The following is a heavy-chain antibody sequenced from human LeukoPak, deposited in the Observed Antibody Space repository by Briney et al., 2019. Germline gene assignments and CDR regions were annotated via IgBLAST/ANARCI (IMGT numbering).Heavy chain of an antibody. CDR2: INPSVART. J-gene: IGHJ4*02. D-gene: IGHD1-1*01. CDR1: GYTFTTYY. V-gene: IGHV1-46*01. Sequence: GASVKVSCKASGYTFTTYYIHWVRQAPGQGLEWMGLINPSVARTSYAQKLQGRLTMTRDMSTSTVYMELSSLRSEDTAVYYCARGDQLGKFEYWGQGTLVAVSS. CDR3: ARGDQLGKFEY.